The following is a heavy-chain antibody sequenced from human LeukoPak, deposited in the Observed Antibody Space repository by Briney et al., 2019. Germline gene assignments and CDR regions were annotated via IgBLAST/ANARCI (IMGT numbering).Heavy chain of an antibody. J-gene: IGHJ4*02. CDR1: GFTFSSYA. CDR2: ISGSGGST. D-gene: IGHD6-19*01. CDR3: AKHPTTYSSGWYDLWNVGYYFDY. Sequence: GGSLRLSCAASGFTFSSYAMSWVRQAPGKGLEWVSAISGSGGSTYYADSVKGRFTISRDNSKNTLYLQMNSLRAEDTAVYYCAKHPTTYSSGWYDLWNVGYYFDYRGQGTLVTVSS. V-gene: IGHV3-23*01.